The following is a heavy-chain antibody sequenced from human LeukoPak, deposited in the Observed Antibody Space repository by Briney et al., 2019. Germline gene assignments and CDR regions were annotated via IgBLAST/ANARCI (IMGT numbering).Heavy chain of an antibody. Sequence: PSETLSLTCAVSSGSIFSSNWWSWVRQPPGKGLEWIGQIFHSGSTTYSPSLKSRVTISVDKSKNQFSLRLTSVTAADTAVYYCATTTIRLGYWGQGTLVTVSS. D-gene: IGHD1-26*01. J-gene: IGHJ4*02. CDR3: ATTTIRLGY. V-gene: IGHV4-4*02. CDR1: SGSIFSSNW. CDR2: IFHSGST.